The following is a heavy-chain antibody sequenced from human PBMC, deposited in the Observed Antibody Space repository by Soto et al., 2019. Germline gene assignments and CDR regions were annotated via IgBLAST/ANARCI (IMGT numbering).Heavy chain of an antibody. V-gene: IGHV4-4*07. CDR2: VSTSGAT. CDR3: ARADYEILTGSYAMDV. Sequence: LSLTFTVSDDFISSYYWNWIRQPAGKGLEWIGLVSTSGATNYNPSLESRVTMSVDTSKKQFSLKLTSVTAADTAVYFCARADYEILTGSYAMDVWGKGTTV. CDR1: DDFISSYY. J-gene: IGHJ6*04. D-gene: IGHD3-9*01.